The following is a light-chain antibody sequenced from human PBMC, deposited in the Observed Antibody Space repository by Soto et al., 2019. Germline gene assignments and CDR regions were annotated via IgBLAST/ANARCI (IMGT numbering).Light chain of an antibody. V-gene: IGKV3-15*01. CDR3: QQYENWLPLT. J-gene: IGKJ4*01. CDR1: QSVNNN. CDR2: DAS. Sequence: EIVMTQSPVTLSVSPGERATLSCRASQSVNNNLAWYQQKPGQAPRLLIYDASTRATGIAARFSGSGSGTEFTRTISGLQSEDFATYYCQQYENWLPLTFGGGTKVEIK.